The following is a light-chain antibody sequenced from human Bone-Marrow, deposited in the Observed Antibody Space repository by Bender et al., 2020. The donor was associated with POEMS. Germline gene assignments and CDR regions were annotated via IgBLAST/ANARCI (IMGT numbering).Light chain of an antibody. CDR3: SSFTSTTSLVL. CDR1: SADVGGYQY. CDR2: EVS. Sequence: QSALTQPASVSGSPGQSITISCTGTSADVGGYQYVSWYQQHPGQGPKLLIYEVSNRPSGISNRFSGSKSGSTASLTISGLQAEDEADYYCSSFTSTTSLVLFGGGTKLT. J-gene: IGLJ2*01. V-gene: IGLV2-14*01.